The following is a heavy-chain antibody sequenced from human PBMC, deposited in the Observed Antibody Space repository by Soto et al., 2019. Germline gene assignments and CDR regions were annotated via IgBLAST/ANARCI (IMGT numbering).Heavy chain of an antibody. CDR3: ARDSYGDYVSSWFDP. V-gene: IGHV1-69*04. CDR1: GGTFSSYT. Sequence: ASVKVSCKASGGTFSSYTISWVRQAPGQGLEWMGRIIPILGIANYAQKFQGRVTITADKSTSTAYMELSSLRSEDTAVYYCARDSYGDYVSSWFDPWGQGTLVTVSS. CDR2: IIPILGIA. J-gene: IGHJ5*02. D-gene: IGHD4-17*01.